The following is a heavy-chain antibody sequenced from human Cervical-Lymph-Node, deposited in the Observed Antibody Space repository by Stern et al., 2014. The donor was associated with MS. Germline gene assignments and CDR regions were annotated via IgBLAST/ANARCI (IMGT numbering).Heavy chain of an antibody. D-gene: IGHD2/OR15-2a*01. J-gene: IGHJ4*02. CDR3: ATAVPPVSLFDS. V-gene: IGHV1-69*01. CDR2: IMPVFSTS. Sequence: QVQLVQSGAEVQKPGSSVKVSCQASGGTFSKYAIHWVRQAPGQGLEWLGGIMPVFSTSNNGEKFQGRVTITADESTNTAYLELSSLRSDDTAIYYCATAVPPVSLFDSWGQGTLVTVSP. CDR1: GGTFSKYA.